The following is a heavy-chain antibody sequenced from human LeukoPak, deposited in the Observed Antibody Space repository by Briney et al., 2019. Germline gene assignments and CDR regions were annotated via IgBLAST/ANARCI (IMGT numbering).Heavy chain of an antibody. Sequence: ASVKASCKASGYTFTSYYMHWLRQAPGQGLDWIGIIDPSGGSTNYAQKFQGRVTMTRDTSTSTVFMEPNSLRSEDTAVYYCARGQEPGYASGWHSACGYWGPGTLVSVSS. J-gene: IGHJ4*02. V-gene: IGHV1-46*01. CDR1: GYTFTSYY. CDR3: ARGQEPGYASGWHSACGY. CDR2: IDPSGGST. D-gene: IGHD6-19*01.